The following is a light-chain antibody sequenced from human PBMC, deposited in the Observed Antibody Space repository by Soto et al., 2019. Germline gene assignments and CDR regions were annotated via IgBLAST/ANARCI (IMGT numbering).Light chain of an antibody. CDR2: GAS. V-gene: IGKV3-15*01. CDR3: QQYNNWPSWT. J-gene: IGKJ1*01. CDR1: QSVSSY. Sequence: EKVMTQSPATLSMSPGERATLSCRASQSVSSYLAWYQQKPGQAPRLLIYGASTSATGIPARFSGSGSGTEFTLTISSLQSEDFAVYYCQQYNNWPSWTFGQGTKVEIK.